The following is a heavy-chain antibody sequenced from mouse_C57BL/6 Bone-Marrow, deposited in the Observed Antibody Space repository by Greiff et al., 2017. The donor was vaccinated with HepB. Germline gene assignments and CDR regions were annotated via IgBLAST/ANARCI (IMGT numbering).Heavy chain of an antibody. V-gene: IGHV5-4*01. Sequence: VQLKESGGGLVKPGGSLKLSCAASGFTFSSYAMSWVRQTPEKRLEWVATISDGGSYTYYPDNVKGRFTISRVNAKNNLYLQMSHLKSEDTAMYYCARDVLPYFDYWGQGTTLTVSS. D-gene: IGHD1-1*01. CDR3: ARDVLPYFDY. J-gene: IGHJ2*01. CDR1: GFTFSSYA. CDR2: ISDGGSYT.